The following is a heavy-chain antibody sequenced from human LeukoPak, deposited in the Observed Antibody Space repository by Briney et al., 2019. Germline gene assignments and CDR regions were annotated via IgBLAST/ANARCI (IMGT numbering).Heavy chain of an antibody. CDR2: IYSSGGT. D-gene: IGHD3-22*01. V-gene: IGHV4-59*08. CDR3: ARSHIGSSGYLLVRPRAPDY. Sequence: SETLSLTCTVSGDSINNYYWSWIRQPPGKELEWIAYIYSSGGTNYNPSLKSRVTISLDTSKNQFSLKLSSVTAADTAVYYCARSHIGSSGYLLVRPRAPDYWGQGTLVTVSS. J-gene: IGHJ4*02. CDR1: GDSINNYY.